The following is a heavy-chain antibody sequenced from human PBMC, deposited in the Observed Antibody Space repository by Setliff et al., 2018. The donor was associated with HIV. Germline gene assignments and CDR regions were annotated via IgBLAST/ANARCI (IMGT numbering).Heavy chain of an antibody. CDR3: AALLVRGVIIIPPYNWFDP. D-gene: IGHD3-10*01. Sequence: SVKVSCKASGGTFTNSAIGWVRQAPGQGLEWMGAIVPILGIANYAQNFQGRVTITADESTSTAYMELSSLRSEDTAVYYCAALLVRGVIIIPPYNWFDPWGQGTLVTVSS. CDR2: IVPILGIA. CDR1: GGTFTNSA. V-gene: IGHV1-69*10. J-gene: IGHJ5*02.